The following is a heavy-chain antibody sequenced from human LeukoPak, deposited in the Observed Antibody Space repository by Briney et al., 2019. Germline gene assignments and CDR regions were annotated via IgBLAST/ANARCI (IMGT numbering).Heavy chain of an antibody. CDR1: GFTFSRIA. D-gene: IGHD1-1*01. CDR2: IRSNGDTA. V-gene: IGHV3-23*01. CDR3: AKGQELDDGVFDS. Sequence: GGSLRLSCAASGFTFSRIAMTWVRQAPGKGLEWVSTIRSNGDTAYNADSVRGRFAISRDNSKNALFLQMNSLRVEDTAIYHCAKGQELDDGVFDSWGQGTLVTVS. J-gene: IGHJ4*02.